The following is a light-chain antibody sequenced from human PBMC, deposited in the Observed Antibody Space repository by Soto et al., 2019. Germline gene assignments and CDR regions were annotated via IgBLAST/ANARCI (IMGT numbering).Light chain of an antibody. CDR2: DAS. J-gene: IGKJ1*01. V-gene: IGKV1-39*01. Sequence: IQMPQSPSSLSASVGDRVTITCRASQSISSYLNWYQHKPVNAPKLLIYDASSLQSRVPSRFGGSGSGTDFTLTITSLLPDDCATYYCQHYSLYSPWTFGQGTKVDIK. CDR3: QHYSLYSPWT. CDR1: QSISSY.